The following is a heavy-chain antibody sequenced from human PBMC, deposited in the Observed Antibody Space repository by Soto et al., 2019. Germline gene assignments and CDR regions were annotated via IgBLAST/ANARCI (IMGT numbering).Heavy chain of an antibody. V-gene: IGHV1-3*01. CDR2: INAGNGNT. CDR1: GYTFTSYA. D-gene: IGHD3-3*01. J-gene: IGHJ5*02. CDR3: ARDRTDYDFWSGYSA. Sequence: QVQLVQSGAEVKKPGASVKVSCKASGYTFTSYAMHWVRQAPGQRLEWMGWINAGNGNTKYSQKFQGRVTITRDTSASTADMELSSLRSEETAVYYCARDRTDYDFWSGYSAWGQGTLVTVSS.